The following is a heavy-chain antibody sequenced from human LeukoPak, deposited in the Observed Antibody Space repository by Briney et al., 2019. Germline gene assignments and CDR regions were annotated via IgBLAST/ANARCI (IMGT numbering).Heavy chain of an antibody. CDR1: GGTFSSYT. J-gene: IGHJ6*02. V-gene: IGHV1-69*02. Sequence: SVKVSRKASGGTFSSYTISWVRQAPGQGLEWMGRIIPILGIANYAQKFQGRVTITADKSTSTAYMELSSLRSEDTAVYYCARPAVVVPAAIQRGYYYGMDVWGQGTTVTVSS. CDR2: IIPILGIA. CDR3: ARPAVVVPAAIQRGYYYGMDV. D-gene: IGHD2-2*02.